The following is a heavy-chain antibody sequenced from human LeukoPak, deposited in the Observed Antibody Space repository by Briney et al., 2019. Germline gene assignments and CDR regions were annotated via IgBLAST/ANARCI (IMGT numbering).Heavy chain of an antibody. J-gene: IGHJ4*02. CDR2: IKQDGSEK. CDR1: GFTFSTYW. Sequence: PGGSLRLSCAASGFTFSTYWMSWVRQAPGKGLEWVANIKQDGSEKYYVDSVKGRFTISRDNAKNSLYLQMNSLRAEDTAVYYCARDAGASQPDYWGQGTLVTVSS. V-gene: IGHV3-7*03. CDR3: ARDAGASQPDY. D-gene: IGHD4/OR15-4a*01.